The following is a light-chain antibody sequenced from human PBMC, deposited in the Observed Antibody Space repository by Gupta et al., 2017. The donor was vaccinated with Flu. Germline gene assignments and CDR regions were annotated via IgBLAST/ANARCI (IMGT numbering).Light chain of an antibody. CDR3: QQYKSRWT. V-gene: IGKV3-15*01. CDR1: ESVSSN. J-gene: IGKJ1*01. Sequence: SPVTLSVSPGERATLFCRASESVSSNLAWYQQKPGQAPRLLIYDASTRATGIPARFSGSGSGTEFTLTISSLQSEDFALYYCQQYKSRWTFGQETKVDIK. CDR2: DAS.